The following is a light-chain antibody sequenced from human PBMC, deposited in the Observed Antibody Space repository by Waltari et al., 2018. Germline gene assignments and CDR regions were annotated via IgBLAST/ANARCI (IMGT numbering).Light chain of an antibody. CDR2: DTS. CDR1: QSVTNY. J-gene: IGKJ4*01. V-gene: IGKV3-11*01. CDR3: QQRRDWPLT. Sequence: DIVLTQYPAILSLSPGERASLSCRASQSVTNYLAWYQQKPGLAPGLLIYDTSNRATGIPARFSGSGFGTDFTLTISSLEPEDFAVYYCQQRRDWPLTFGGGTKVEIK.